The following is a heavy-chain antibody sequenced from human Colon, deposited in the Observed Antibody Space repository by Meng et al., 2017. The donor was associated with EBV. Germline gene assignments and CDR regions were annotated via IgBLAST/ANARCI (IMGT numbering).Heavy chain of an antibody. CDR2: IYHSGST. J-gene: IGHJ4*02. CDR1: GGSISSVYW. D-gene: IGHD5-18*01. Sequence: VALPESGPGMAKPSETLSLTCAVSGGSISSVYWWTWVRQSPGKGLEWIGEIYHSGSTNYNPSLKSRVTISVDKSKNQFSLKLTSVTAADTAVYYCARGGYYSFDYWGQRTLVTVSS. CDR3: ARGGYYSFDY. V-gene: IGHV4-4*02.